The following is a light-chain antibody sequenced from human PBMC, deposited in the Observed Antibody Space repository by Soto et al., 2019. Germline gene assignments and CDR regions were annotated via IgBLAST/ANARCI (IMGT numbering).Light chain of an antibody. Sequence: DIQMTQSPSSLSASVGDRVTITCQASHDITSYLNWYQHKPGKAPKLLIYDASILEAGGPSRFMGGESGTDFPFTITSRRPEDVATYYCQKCVYPPIFAPGTTVDLK. J-gene: IGKJ3*01. CDR3: QKCVYPPI. CDR2: DAS. V-gene: IGKV1-33*01. CDR1: HDITSY.